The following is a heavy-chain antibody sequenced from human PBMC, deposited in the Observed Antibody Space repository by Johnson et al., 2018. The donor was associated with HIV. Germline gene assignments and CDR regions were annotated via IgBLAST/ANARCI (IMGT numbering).Heavy chain of an antibody. Sequence: MHWVRQAPGKGLEWVSFISNDGSNKYYADSVRGRFTISRDNSKNTLYLQMNSLRAEDTAVYYCAREGEGYSSSWYDAFDIWGQGTMVTVSS. D-gene: IGHD6-13*01. CDR3: AREGEGYSSSWYDAFDI. CDR2: ISNDGSNK. V-gene: IGHV3-30*04. J-gene: IGHJ3*02.